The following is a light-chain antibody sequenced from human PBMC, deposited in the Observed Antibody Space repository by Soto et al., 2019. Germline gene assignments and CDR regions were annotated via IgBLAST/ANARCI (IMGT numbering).Light chain of an antibody. CDR2: DNN. J-gene: IGLJ2*01. V-gene: IGLV1-51*01. CDR3: GTWDTSLSAVV. Sequence: QAVVTQPPSVSAAPGQKVTISCSGSSSNIGKNYVSWYQRLPGTAPKLLIYDNNERSSGIPDRFSGSKSGTSATLGIAGLQTGDEADYYCGTWDTSLSAVVFGGGTK. CDR1: SSNIGKNY.